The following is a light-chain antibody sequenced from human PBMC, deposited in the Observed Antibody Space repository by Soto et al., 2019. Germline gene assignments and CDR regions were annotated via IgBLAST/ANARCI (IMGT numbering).Light chain of an antibody. CDR3: SSYTSTTLV. CDR1: SSDVGAYNY. CDR2: EVS. J-gene: IGLJ2*01. V-gene: IGLV2-14*01. Sequence: QSALTQPASVSGSPGQSITISCTGTSSDVGAYNYISWYQQHPGKAPKLMIYEVSNRPSGVSTRFSGSKSGNTASLTISGLQAEDEADYYCSSYTSTTLVFGGGTKLTVL.